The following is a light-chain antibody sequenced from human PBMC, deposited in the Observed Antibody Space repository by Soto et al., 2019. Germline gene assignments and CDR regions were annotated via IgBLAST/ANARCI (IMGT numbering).Light chain of an antibody. CDR2: AAS. CDR1: ERINTY. V-gene: IGKV1-12*01. Sequence: DIQMTQSPSSVSASVGDRVTITCRASERINTYLAWYQQQPGKAPKLLIYAASSLQSGVPSRFSGSGSGTEFTLTISSLQPDDFATYYCQQYNTFWTFGQGTKVDIK. CDR3: QQYNTFWT. J-gene: IGKJ1*01.